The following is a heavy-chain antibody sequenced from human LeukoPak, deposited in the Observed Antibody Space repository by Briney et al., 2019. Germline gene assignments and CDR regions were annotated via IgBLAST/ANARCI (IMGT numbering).Heavy chain of an antibody. V-gene: IGHV4-61*02. J-gene: IGHJ6*03. CDR2: IYTSGNT. CDR1: GGSISSGGYY. Sequence: PSQTLSLTCTVSGGSISSGGYYWSWIRQPAGKGLEWIGRIYTSGNTNYNPSLKSRATISVDTSKNQFSLELSSVTAADTAVYYCARTTEGGYTYDYFYYYYMDVWGKGTTVTISS. CDR3: ARTTEGGYTYDYFYYYYMDV. D-gene: IGHD5-18*01.